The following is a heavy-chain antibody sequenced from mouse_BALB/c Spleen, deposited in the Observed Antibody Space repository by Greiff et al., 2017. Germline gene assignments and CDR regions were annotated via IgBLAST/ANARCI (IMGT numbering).Heavy chain of an antibody. CDR1: GFNIKDYY. D-gene: IGHD1-1*02. CDR3: NACGGNYKDPDY. CDR2: IDPENGDT. J-gene: IGHJ2*01. V-gene: IGHV14-4*02. Sequence: DVKLQESGAELVRSGASVKLSCTASGFNIKDYYMHWVKQRPEQGLEWIGWIDPENGDTEYAPKFQGKATMTADTSSNTAYLQLSSLTSEDTAVYYCNACGGNYKDPDYWGQGTTLTGSS.